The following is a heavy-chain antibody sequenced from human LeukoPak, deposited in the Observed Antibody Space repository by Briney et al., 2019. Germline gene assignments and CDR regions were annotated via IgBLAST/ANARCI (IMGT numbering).Heavy chain of an antibody. CDR3: ARQGQQLVRDAFDI. CDR1: GYSFW. V-gene: IGHV5-10-1*01. Sequence: GESLKISCKGSGYSFWISWVRQMPGKGLEWMGRIDPSDSYTNYSPSFQGHVTISADKSISTAYLQWSSLKASDTAMYYCARQGQQLVRDAFDIWGQGKMVTVSS. D-gene: IGHD6-13*01. CDR2: IDPSDSYT. J-gene: IGHJ3*02.